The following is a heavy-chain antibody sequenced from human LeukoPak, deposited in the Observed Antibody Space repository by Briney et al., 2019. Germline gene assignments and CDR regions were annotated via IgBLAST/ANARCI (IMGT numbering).Heavy chain of an antibody. J-gene: IGHJ4*02. CDR1: GSTFSSSS. Sequence: GGSLRLSCGVSGSTFSSSSMNWVRQAPGKGLDWVSYISSSSSTIYYADSVKGRFTISRDNAKNSLYLKMNSLRDEDTAVYYCARYFDSWGQGTLVTVSS. V-gene: IGHV3-48*02. CDR2: ISSSSSTI. CDR3: ARYFDS.